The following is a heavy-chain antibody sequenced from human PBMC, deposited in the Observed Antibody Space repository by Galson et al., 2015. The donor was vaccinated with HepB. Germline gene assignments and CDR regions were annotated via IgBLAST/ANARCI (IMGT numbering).Heavy chain of an antibody. J-gene: IGHJ4*02. D-gene: IGHD4-17*01. Sequence: SLRLSCAASGFSFSNTWMSWVRQSPGKGLEWIGRIKSNSDGETTDYAAPVEGRFAISRDDSRNTLYLQMNGLNAEDTAVYYCTVGFRGLTFDYWGRGTLVTVSS. CDR2: IKSNSDGETT. V-gene: IGHV3-15*01. CDR3: TVGFRGLTFDY. CDR1: GFSFSNTW.